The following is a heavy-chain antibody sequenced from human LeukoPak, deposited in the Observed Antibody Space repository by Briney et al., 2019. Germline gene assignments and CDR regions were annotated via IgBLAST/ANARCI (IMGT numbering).Heavy chain of an antibody. D-gene: IGHD6-6*01. CDR1: GFTFSSYA. CDR3: AKAMGSSSQSFDY. V-gene: IGHV3-23*01. CDR2: ISSGGRT. Sequence: TGGSLRLSCVASGFTFSSYAMSWVRQAPGKGLEWVSGISSGGRTYYADSVKGRFTISRDNSKNTVYLQTNSLRAEDTALYYCAKAMGSSSQSFDYWGQGTLVTVSS. J-gene: IGHJ4*02.